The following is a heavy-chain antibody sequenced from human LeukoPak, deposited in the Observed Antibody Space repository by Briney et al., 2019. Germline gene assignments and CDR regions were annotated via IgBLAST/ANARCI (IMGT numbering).Heavy chain of an antibody. CDR1: GGTFSSYA. CDR2: IIPIFGTA. CDR3: ATLAPGIAVAGTLYNWFDP. D-gene: IGHD6-19*01. J-gene: IGHJ5*02. Sequence: ASVKVSCKASGGTFSSYAISWVRQAPGQGLEWMGGIIPIFGTANYAQKFQGRVTITADESTSTAYMELSSPRSEDTAVYYCATLAPGIAVAGTLYNWFDPWGQGTLVTVSS. V-gene: IGHV1-69*13.